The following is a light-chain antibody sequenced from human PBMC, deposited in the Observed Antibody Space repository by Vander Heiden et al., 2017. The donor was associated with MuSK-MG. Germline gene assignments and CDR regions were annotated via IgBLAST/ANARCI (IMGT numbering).Light chain of an antibody. Sequence: QSALTQPASVSGSPGQSITISCTGTSSDVGGYNTVAWYQQYPGKAPKFIIYDVNNRASGASDRFSGSKSDNTASLHISGLQAEDEADYYCSSYTVYGTVIFGRGTKLTVL. CDR1: SSDVGGYNT. CDR3: SSYTVYGTVI. CDR2: DVN. J-gene: IGLJ2*01. V-gene: IGLV2-14*03.